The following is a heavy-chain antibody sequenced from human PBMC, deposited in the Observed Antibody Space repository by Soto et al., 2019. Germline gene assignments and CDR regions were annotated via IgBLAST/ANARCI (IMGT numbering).Heavy chain of an antibody. Sequence: QVQLQESGPGLVKPSQTLSLTCSVSGGSVSSNIYYWTWIRQHPGKGPEWIGHIYYSGSTYYNPSLKSRVTISLAMSKNQFSLKLTSVSAADTAVYYCARGYDYDSGGYLFDYWGQGTLVTVSS. CDR2: IYYSGST. CDR1: GGSVSSNIYY. D-gene: IGHD3-22*01. V-gene: IGHV4-31*03. J-gene: IGHJ4*02. CDR3: ARGYDYDSGGYLFDY.